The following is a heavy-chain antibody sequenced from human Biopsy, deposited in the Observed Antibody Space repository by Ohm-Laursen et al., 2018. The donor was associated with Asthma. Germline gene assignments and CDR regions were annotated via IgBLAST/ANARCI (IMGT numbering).Heavy chain of an antibody. D-gene: IGHD6-13*01. CDR3: ARATVAAAGND. Sequence: SLRPSCAASGFAVSRDHMFWVRQAPGKGLEWVSVIYSGGTSHTADSVRGRFTISRDNSKNTVSLEMNSLRRDDTAVYFCARATVAAAGNDWGQGTLVTVSS. CDR1: GFAVSRDH. CDR2: IYSGGTS. J-gene: IGHJ4*02. V-gene: IGHV3-66*02.